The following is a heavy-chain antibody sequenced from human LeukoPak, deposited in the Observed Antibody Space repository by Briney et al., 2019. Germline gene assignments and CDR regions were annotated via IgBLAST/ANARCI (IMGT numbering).Heavy chain of an antibody. Sequence: GGSLTLSCAASGFTFSSYWMSWVRQAPGKGLEGVDNIKQDGSEKYYVDSVKGRFTISRDNAKNSLHLQMNSLRAEDTAVYYCARDRYRGSYDYWGQGTLVTVSS. CDR2: IKQDGSEK. J-gene: IGHJ4*02. V-gene: IGHV3-7*01. D-gene: IGHD1-26*01. CDR1: GFTFSSYW. CDR3: ARDRYRGSYDY.